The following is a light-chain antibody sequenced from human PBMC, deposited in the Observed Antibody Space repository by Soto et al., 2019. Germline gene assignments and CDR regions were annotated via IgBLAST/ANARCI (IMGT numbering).Light chain of an antibody. Sequence: EIVLTQSPGTLSLSPGERATLSCRASQSVNSTYLAWYQQKPGQAPRLLIYGASSRATGIPDRFSGSGSGTDFTLTISRLEPEDFAVYYCQQFGSSPWTFGLGTEVEIK. CDR1: QSVNSTY. V-gene: IGKV3-20*01. CDR2: GAS. CDR3: QQFGSSPWT. J-gene: IGKJ1*01.